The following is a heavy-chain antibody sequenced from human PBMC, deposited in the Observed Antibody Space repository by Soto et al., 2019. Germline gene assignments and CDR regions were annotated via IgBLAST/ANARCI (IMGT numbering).Heavy chain of an antibody. CDR1: GGSISSGDYY. CDR2: IYYSGST. J-gene: IGHJ3*02. CDR3: AGTYDGSGPNSGGYGFDI. D-gene: IGHD3-22*01. Sequence: SETLCLTCTVSGGSISSGDYYWSWIRQPPGKGLEWIAYIYYSGSTSYNPSLKSRVSISLDTSKNQFSLKLSSVTAADTAVYYCAGTYDGSGPNSGGYGFDIWGQGTMVTVSS. V-gene: IGHV4-61*08.